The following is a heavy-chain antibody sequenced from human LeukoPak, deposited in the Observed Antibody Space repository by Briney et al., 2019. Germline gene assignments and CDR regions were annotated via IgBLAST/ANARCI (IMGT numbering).Heavy chain of an antibody. D-gene: IGHD6-19*01. CDR1: GGTFSSYA. CDR3: ARGQQWLVALDY. J-gene: IGHJ4*02. V-gene: IGHV1-69*13. CDR2: IIPIFGTA. Sequence: SVKVSCKAPGGTFSSYAISWVRQAPGQGLEWMGGIIPIFGTANYAQKFQGRVTIAADESTSTAYMELSSLRSEDTAVYYCARGQQWLVALDYWGQGTLVTVSS.